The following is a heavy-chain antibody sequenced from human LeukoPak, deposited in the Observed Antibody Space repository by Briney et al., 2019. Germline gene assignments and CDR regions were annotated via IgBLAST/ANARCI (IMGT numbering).Heavy chain of an antibody. CDR1: GFTFSSYA. J-gene: IGHJ4*02. V-gene: IGHV3-23*01. CDR2: ISGSGGST. CDR3: AKERGYYYDSSGYYSH. D-gene: IGHD3-22*01. Sequence: GGSLRLSCAASGFTFSSYAMSWVRQAPGKGLEWVSAISGSGGSTYYADSVKGRFTISRDNSKNTLYLQMNSLRAEDTAVYYCAKERGYYYDSSGYYSHRGQGTLVTVSS.